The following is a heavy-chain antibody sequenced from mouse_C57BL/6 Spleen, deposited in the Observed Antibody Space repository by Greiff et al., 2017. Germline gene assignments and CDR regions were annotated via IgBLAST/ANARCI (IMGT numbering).Heavy chain of an antibody. CDR3: ASWSRDDDYDDWYFDV. D-gene: IGHD2-4*01. CDR2: IDPNSGGT. CDR1: GYTFTSYW. Sequence: QVQLQQPGAELVKPGASVKLSCKASGYTFTSYWMHWVQQRPGRGLEWIGRIDPNSGGTKYNEKFKSKATLTVDKPSSTAYMQLSGLTSEDSAVYYCASWSRDDDYDDWYFDVWGTGTTVTVSS. J-gene: IGHJ1*03. V-gene: IGHV1-72*01.